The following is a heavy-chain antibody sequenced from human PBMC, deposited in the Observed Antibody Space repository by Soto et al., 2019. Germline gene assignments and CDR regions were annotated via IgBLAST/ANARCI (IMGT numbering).Heavy chain of an antibody. CDR1: GFTFSSYS. V-gene: IGHV3-48*01. CDR3: AKDLVGSNADYLDY. Sequence: GGSLRLSCAASGFTFSSYSMNWVRQAPGKGLEWVSYISSSSSTIYYADTVKGRFTISRDNSKNTLYLQMNSLRAEDAAVYYCAKDLVGSNADYLDYWGQGTLVTVSS. J-gene: IGHJ4*02. D-gene: IGHD2-15*01. CDR2: ISSSSSTI.